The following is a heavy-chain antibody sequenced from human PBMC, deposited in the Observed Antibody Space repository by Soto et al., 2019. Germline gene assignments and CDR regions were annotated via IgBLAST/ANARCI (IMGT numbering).Heavy chain of an antibody. Sequence: QVQLQESGPGLVKPSQTLSLTCTVSGGSISSGDYYWSWIRQPPGKGLEWIGYIYYSGSTYYNPSLKSRVTISVDTSKNQFSLKLSSVTAADTAVYYCARGRLLWFGEYDAFDIWGQGTMVTVSS. CDR2: IYYSGST. D-gene: IGHD3-10*01. J-gene: IGHJ3*02. CDR3: ARGRLLWFGEYDAFDI. CDR1: GGSISSGDYY. V-gene: IGHV4-30-4*01.